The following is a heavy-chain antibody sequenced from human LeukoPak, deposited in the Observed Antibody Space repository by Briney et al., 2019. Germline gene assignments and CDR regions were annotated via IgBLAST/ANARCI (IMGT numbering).Heavy chain of an antibody. CDR2: ISYGNT. Sequence: KSSETLSLTCSVSGGSISTYYWNWIRQTPGKGLEWIGHISYGNTEYNPSLKSRVTISVDTSKNQFSLKLTSVTAADTAVYYCAGDKAHSYGRYFDPWGQGALVTVSS. J-gene: IGHJ5*02. CDR3: AGDKAHSYGRYFDP. V-gene: IGHV4-59*01. D-gene: IGHD5-18*01. CDR1: GGSISTYY.